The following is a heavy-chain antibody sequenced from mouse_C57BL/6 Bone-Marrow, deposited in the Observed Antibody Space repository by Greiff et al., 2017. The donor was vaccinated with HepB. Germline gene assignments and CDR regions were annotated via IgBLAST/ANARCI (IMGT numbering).Heavy chain of an antibody. D-gene: IGHD1-1*01. J-gene: IGHJ4*01. V-gene: IGHV1-55*01. Sequence: QVQLQQPGAELVKPGASVKMSCKASGYTFTSYWITWVKQRPGQGLEWIGDIYPGSGSTHYNEKFKSKATLTVDTSSSTAYMQLSSLTSEDSAVYYCANYYYGSSCYAMDYWGQGTSVTVSS. CDR1: GYTFTSYW. CDR2: IYPGSGST. CDR3: ANYYYGSSCYAMDY.